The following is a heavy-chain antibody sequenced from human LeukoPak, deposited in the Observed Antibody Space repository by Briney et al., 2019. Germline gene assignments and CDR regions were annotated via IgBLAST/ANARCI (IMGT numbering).Heavy chain of an antibody. Sequence: GASVKVSCKASGYTFTTYAISWVRQAPGQGLEWMGGIIPIFGTANYAQKFQGRVTITADKSTSAAYMELSSLRSEDTAVYYCARAHTMFPQPFDYWGQGTLVTVSS. V-gene: IGHV1-69*06. CDR1: GYTFTTYA. CDR3: ARAHTMFPQPFDY. D-gene: IGHD3-10*02. CDR2: IIPIFGTA. J-gene: IGHJ4*02.